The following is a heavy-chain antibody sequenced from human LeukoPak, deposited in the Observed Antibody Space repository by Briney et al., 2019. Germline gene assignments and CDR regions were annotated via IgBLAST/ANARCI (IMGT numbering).Heavy chain of an antibody. CDR3: ARGGWFGELLPDY. CDR2: IYYSGST. J-gene: IGHJ4*02. Sequence: SETLSLTCAVYGGSFSSYYWSWIRQPPGKGLEWIGYIYYSGSTNYNPSLKSRVTISADTSKNQFSLKLSSVTAADTAVYYCARGGWFGELLPDYWGQGTLVTVSS. CDR1: GGSFSSYY. V-gene: IGHV4-59*01. D-gene: IGHD3-10*01.